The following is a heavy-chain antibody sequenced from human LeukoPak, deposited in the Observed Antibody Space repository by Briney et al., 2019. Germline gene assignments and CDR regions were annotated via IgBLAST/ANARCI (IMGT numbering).Heavy chain of an antibody. D-gene: IGHD3-22*01. CDR3: ASQIRYYYDSGGYPSFFDY. Sequence: SETLSLTCTVSSGSISNGGYYWRWIRQHPGKGLEWIGYIYYSGSTYYTPSLTSRVTISVDTSKNQFSLKLYSVTAADTAVYYCASQIRYYYDSGGYPSFFDYWGQGTLVTVSS. J-gene: IGHJ4*02. CDR1: SGSISNGGYY. V-gene: IGHV4-31*03. CDR2: IYYSGST.